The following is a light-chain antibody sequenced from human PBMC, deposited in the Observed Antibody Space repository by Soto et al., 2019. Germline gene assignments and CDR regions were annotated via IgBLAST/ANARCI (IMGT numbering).Light chain of an antibody. CDR1: SSDVGGYNY. CDR3: SSYAGSSVV. CDR2: EVS. V-gene: IGLV2-8*01. Sequence: QSALTQPPSASGSPGQSVTISCTGTSSDVGGYNYVSWYQHHPGRAPKLMIYEVSKRPSGVPDRFSGSKSGNTASLTVSGLQAEDEADYYCSSYAGSSVVFGTGTQLTVL. J-gene: IGLJ1*01.